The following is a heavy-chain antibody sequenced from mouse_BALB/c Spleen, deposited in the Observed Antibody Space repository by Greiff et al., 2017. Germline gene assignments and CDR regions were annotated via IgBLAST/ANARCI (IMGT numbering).Heavy chain of an antibody. CDR1: GYSFTGYF. V-gene: IGHV1-20*02. Sequence: LVESGPELVKPGASVKISCKASGYSFTGYFMNWVMQSHGKSLEWIGRINPYNGDTFYNQKFKGKATLTVDKSSSTAHMELRSLASEDSAVYYCARGDYDAMDYWGQGTSVTVSS. CDR3: ARGDYDAMDY. J-gene: IGHJ4*01. CDR2: INPYNGDT.